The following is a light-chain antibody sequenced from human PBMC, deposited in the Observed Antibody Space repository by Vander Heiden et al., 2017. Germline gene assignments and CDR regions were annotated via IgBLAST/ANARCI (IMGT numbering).Light chain of an antibody. V-gene: IGLV1-40*01. CDR1: SSNIGADYG. CDR2: DTI. J-gene: IGLJ1*01. Sequence: TIFCTGSSSNIGADYGVHWYQQLQGTAPKLLIYDTINRPSGVPNRFSGSKSGTSASLTITALQTEDEADYYCQSSDRGLGWAKIFGTGTKVTVL. CDR3: QSSDRGLGWAKI.